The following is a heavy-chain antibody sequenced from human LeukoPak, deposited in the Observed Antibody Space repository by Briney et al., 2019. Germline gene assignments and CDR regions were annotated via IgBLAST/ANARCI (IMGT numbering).Heavy chain of an antibody. D-gene: IGHD3-10*01. CDR1: GFTFSSYS. Sequence: GGSLRLSCAASGFTFSSYSMNWVRQAPGKGLEWVSSISSSSSYIYYADSVKGRFTISRDNAKNSLYLQMNSLRGEDTAVYYCAGAGYYYGMDVWGKGTTVTVSS. CDR2: ISSSSSYI. J-gene: IGHJ6*04. V-gene: IGHV3-21*01. CDR3: AGAGYYYGMDV.